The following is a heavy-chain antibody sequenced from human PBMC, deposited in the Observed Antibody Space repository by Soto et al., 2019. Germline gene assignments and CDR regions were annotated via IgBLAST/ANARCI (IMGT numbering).Heavy chain of an antibody. CDR3: SKGLYSGSYFDY. D-gene: IGHD1-26*01. CDR1: GFTFSSYG. V-gene: IGHV3-23*01. Sequence: EVQLLESGGGLVQPGGSLRLSCAASGFTFSSYGMTWVRQAPGKGLEWVSTISGSGGSTYYADSVKGQFTISRDNSKNTQYLQMNSLRAEDTAVYYCSKGLYSGSYFDYWGQGTLVTVSS. CDR2: ISGSGGST. J-gene: IGHJ4*02.